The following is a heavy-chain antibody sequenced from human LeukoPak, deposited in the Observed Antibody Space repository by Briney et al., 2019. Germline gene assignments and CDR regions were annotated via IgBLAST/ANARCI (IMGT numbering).Heavy chain of an antibody. J-gene: IGHJ3*02. D-gene: IGHD3-16*02. CDR2: IKQDGSER. Sequence: GGSLRLSCAASGVTFSSYWMSWVRQTPGKGLEGVAYIKQDGSERYYVDFVKGRFTISRDNAKNSLYLQMNSLRAEDTAVYYCARDIEALDIWGQGTMVSVSS. V-gene: IGHV3-7*01. CDR3: ARDIEALDI. CDR1: GVTFSSYW.